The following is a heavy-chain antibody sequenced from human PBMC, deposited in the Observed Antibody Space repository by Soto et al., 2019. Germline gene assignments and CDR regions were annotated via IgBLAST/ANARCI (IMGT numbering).Heavy chain of an antibody. CDR3: ARSDGFLAGERYYFAY. J-gene: IGHJ4*02. CDR1: GGSISSYY. CDR2: IYYSGST. V-gene: IGHV4-59*01. D-gene: IGHD3-9*01. Sequence: PSETLSLTCTVSGGSISSYYWSWIRQPPGKGLEWIGYIYYSGSTNYNPSLKSRVTISVDTSKNQFSLKLSSVTAADTAVYYCARSDGFLAGERYYFAYSGQRTLVPVSS.